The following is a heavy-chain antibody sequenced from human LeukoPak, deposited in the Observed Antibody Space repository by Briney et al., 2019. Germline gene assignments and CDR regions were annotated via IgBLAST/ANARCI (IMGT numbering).Heavy chain of an antibody. Sequence: SDPLSLTCTVSGGSISSYYWSWIRQPPGEGLEWIGYIYYSGSTNYNPSLKSRVTISVDTSKNQFSLKLSSVTAADTAVYYCARCLAYYYDSSGGVYYFDYWGQGTLVTVSS. CDR2: IYYSGST. CDR1: GGSISSYY. J-gene: IGHJ4*02. D-gene: IGHD3-22*01. V-gene: IGHV4-59*08. CDR3: ARCLAYYYDSSGGVYYFDY.